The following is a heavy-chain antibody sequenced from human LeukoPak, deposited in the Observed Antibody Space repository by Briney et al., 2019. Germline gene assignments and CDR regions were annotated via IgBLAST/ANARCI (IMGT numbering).Heavy chain of an antibody. J-gene: IGHJ4*02. CDR2: IYYSGST. CDR3: ARGNYYDITGVFDY. CDR1: GGSISSYY. Sequence: SETLSLTCTVSGGSISSYYWSWIRQPPGKGLEWIGYIYYSGSTNYNPSLKSRVTISVDTSKNQFSLKLSSVTAADTAVYYCARGNYYDITGVFDYWGQGTLVTVSS. V-gene: IGHV4-59*01. D-gene: IGHD3-22*01.